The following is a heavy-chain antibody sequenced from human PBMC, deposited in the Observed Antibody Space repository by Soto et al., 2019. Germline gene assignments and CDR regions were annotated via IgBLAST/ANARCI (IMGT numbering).Heavy chain of an antibody. CDR2: IYYSGST. D-gene: IGHD4-17*01. CDR3: ARGDGDYDY. CDR1: GGSITGYY. Sequence: QVQLQESGPGLVKPSETLSLTCTVSGGSITGYYWSWIRQPPGKGLEWIGYIYYSGSTNYNPSLKSRVTISVDTSKNYFSLKLCSVTAADTAVYYCARGDGDYDYWGQGTLVTVSS. J-gene: IGHJ4*02. V-gene: IGHV4-59*01.